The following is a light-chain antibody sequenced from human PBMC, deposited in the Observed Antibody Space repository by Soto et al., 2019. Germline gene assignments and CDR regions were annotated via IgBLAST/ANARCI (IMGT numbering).Light chain of an antibody. J-gene: IGLJ1*01. CDR2: EVS. CDR1: SSDVGGYNY. V-gene: IGLV2-14*01. CDR3: SSYTSSILYV. Sequence: QSVLTQPASVSGSPGQSITISCTGTSSDVGGYNYVSWYQQHPGKAPELMIYEVSNRPSGVSNRFSGSKSGNTASLTISGLQAEDEADYYCSSYTSSILYVFGTGTKVTVL.